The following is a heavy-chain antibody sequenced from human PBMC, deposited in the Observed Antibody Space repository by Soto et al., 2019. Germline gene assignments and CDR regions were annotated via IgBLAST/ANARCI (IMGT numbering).Heavy chain of an antibody. J-gene: IGHJ4*02. CDR2: ISGSGGST. V-gene: IGHV3-23*01. CDR1: GFTFSSYA. CDR3: SPSRYPDIVATYYFDY. Sequence: PGGSLRLSCAASGFTFSSYAMSWVRQAPGKGLEWVSAISGSGGSTYYADSVKGRFTISRDNSKNTLYLQMNSLRAEDTAVYYCSPSRYPDIVATYYFDYWGQGTLVTVSS. D-gene: IGHD5-12*01.